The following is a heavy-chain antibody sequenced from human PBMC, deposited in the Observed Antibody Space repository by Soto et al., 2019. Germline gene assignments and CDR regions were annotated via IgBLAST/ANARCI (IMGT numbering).Heavy chain of an antibody. V-gene: IGHV3-11*01. D-gene: IGHD2-15*01. CDR2: ICSSGSKI. Sequence: QVQLVESGGGVVKPGGSLRLSCATSGFTFSDYDMSWIRQAPGKGLEWVSYICSSGSKIYYADSVKGRFTISRDNAKNSLYLQMNSLGADYAAVYECAAVFTLFFGADIWGQRTMGTGSP. CDR1: GFTFSDYD. J-gene: IGHJ3*02. CDR3: AAVFTLFFGADI.